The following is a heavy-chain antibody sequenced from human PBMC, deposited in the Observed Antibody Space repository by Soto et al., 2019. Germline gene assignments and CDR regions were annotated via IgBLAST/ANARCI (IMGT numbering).Heavy chain of an antibody. CDR2: ISNSGIAT. V-gene: IGHV3-23*01. J-gene: IGHJ6*02. CDR3: AKDRCAAGADCCRMAV. Sequence: EVELLESGGGFVQPGGSLRLSCAASGFPFSNYAMSWVRQAPGKGLEWVSVISNSGIATYYGDSVKGRFTISRDNPKNTLYLQMNSLTVEDTAVYYCAKDRCAAGADCCRMAVWGHGTTVAVS. CDR1: GFPFSNYA. D-gene: IGHD2-21*02.